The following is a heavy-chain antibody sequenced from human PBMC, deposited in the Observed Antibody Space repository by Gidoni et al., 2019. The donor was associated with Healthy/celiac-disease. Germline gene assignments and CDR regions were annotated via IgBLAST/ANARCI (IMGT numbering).Heavy chain of an antibody. Sequence: EVQLLESGGGWVQPGGSLRLSCAASGFTCSSYAMSWVRQAPGKGLGWVSAMSGRGGSTYYADSVKGRFTISRDNSKNTLYLQMNSLRAEDTAVYYCAKSVNYGMYFDYWGQGTLVTVSS. J-gene: IGHJ4*02. D-gene: IGHD1-7*01. V-gene: IGHV3-23*01. CDR2: MSGRGGST. CDR3: AKSVNYGMYFDY. CDR1: GFTCSSYA.